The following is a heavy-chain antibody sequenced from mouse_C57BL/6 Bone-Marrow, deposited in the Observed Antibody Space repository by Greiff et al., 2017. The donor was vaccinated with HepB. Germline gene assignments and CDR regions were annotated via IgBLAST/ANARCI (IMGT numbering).Heavy chain of an antibody. CDR2: IDPSDSYT. Sequence: QVQLQQSGAELVKPGASVKLSCKASGYTFTSYWMQWVKQRPGQGLEWIGEIDPSDSYTNYNQKFKGKATLTVDTSSSTAYMQLSSLTSEDSAVYYCASLWLQTKDYAMDYWGQGTSVTVSS. J-gene: IGHJ4*01. CDR3: ASLWLQTKDYAMDY. D-gene: IGHD3-1*01. V-gene: IGHV1-50*01. CDR1: GYTFTSYW.